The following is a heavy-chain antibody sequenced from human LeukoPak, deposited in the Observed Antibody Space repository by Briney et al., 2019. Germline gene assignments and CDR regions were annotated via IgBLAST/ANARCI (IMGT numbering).Heavy chain of an antibody. Sequence: SETLSLTCTVSGGSISSGDYYWSWIRQPPGKGLEWIGDIYYSGSTYYNPSLKSRVTISVDTSKNQFSLKLSSVTAADTAVYYCARFYPPLVWQGDRGYYFDYWGQGTLVTVSS. D-gene: IGHD2/OR15-2a*01. CDR2: IYYSGST. J-gene: IGHJ4*02. V-gene: IGHV4-30-4*01. CDR3: ARFYPPLVWQGDRGYYFDY. CDR1: GGSISSGDYY.